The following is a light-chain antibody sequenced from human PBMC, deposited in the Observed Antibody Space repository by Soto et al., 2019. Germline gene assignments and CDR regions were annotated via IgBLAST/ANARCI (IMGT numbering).Light chain of an antibody. CDR2: DAS. V-gene: IGKV1-13*02. CDR1: QGISSA. Sequence: AIQLTQSPSSLSASVGDRVTITCRASQGISSALAWYQQKPGKAPKLLIYDASSLESGVPSRFSGSGSGTDSTLTISSLQPEDFATYYCQQFNSYPPGATFGQGTRLEIK. CDR3: QQFNSYPPGAT. J-gene: IGKJ5*01.